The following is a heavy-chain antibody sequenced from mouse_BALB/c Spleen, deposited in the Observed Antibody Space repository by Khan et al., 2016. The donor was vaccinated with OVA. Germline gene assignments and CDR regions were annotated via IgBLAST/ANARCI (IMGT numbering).Heavy chain of an antibody. V-gene: IGHV1-87*01. D-gene: IGHD1-1*01. CDR3: ASIYDNYFDY. Sequence: VQLQESGAELARPGASVKLSCKASGYTFTNYWMQWVKQRPGQGLEWIGAIYHGDGDTKYTQKFKGKATLTADTSSSTAYMQLSSLASEDSAVYYCASIYDNYFDYWGQGTTLTVSS. J-gene: IGHJ2*01. CDR1: GYTFTNYW. CDR2: IYHGDGDT.